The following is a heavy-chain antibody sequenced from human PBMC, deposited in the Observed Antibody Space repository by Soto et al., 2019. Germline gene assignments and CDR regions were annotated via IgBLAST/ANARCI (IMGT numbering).Heavy chain of an antibody. Sequence: SETLSLTCAVYGGSFSGYYWSWIRQPPGKGLEWIGEINHSGSTNYNPSLKSRVTISVDTSKNQFSLKLSSVTAADTAVYYCARGLLNGSGSYYEVFGLTWFAPWGQGTLVTVSS. V-gene: IGHV4-34*01. CDR3: ARGLLNGSGSYYEVFGLTWFAP. J-gene: IGHJ5*02. CDR1: GGSFSGYY. CDR2: INHSGST. D-gene: IGHD3-10*01.